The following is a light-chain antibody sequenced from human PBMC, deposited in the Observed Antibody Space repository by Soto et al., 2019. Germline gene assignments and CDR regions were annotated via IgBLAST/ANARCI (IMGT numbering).Light chain of an antibody. CDR2: DVS. Sequence: QSALTQPASVSGAPGQSIAISCTGTSSDVGGYNYVSWYQHHPGKAPKLMVYDVSNRPSGVSNRFPGSKSGNTASLTISGLQAEDEADYYRSSYTSSSTYVFGTGTKVTVL. J-gene: IGLJ1*01. CDR3: SSYTSSSTYV. V-gene: IGLV2-14*03. CDR1: SSDVGGYNY.